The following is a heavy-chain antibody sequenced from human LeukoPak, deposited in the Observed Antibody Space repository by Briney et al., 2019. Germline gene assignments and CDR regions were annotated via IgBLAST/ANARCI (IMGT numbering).Heavy chain of an antibody. Sequence: PGGSLRLSCAASGFSFSTYSMNWVRQAPGKGLEWVSAITRSSSSIYYADSVKGRFTMSRDNAKKSVYLQMNSLRAEDTAVYYCVSELYFSDSSGLWGPGTMVTVSS. CDR2: ITRSSSSI. D-gene: IGHD3-22*01. J-gene: IGHJ3*01. CDR3: VSELYFSDSSGL. CDR1: GFSFSTYS. V-gene: IGHV3-21*03.